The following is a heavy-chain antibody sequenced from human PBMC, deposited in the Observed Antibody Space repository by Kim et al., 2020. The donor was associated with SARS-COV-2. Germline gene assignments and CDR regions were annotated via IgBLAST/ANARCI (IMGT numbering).Heavy chain of an antibody. CDR1: GGSISSSSYY. V-gene: IGHV4-39*01. J-gene: IGHJ5*02. D-gene: IGHD2-2*01. Sequence: SETLSLTCTVSGGSISSSSYYWGWIRQPPGKGLEWIGSIYYSGSTYYNPSLKSRVTISVDTSKNQFSLKLSSVTAADTAVYYCARRGYCSSTSCSTNWFDPWGQGTLVTVSS. CDR2: IYYSGST. CDR3: ARRGYCSSTSCSTNWFDP.